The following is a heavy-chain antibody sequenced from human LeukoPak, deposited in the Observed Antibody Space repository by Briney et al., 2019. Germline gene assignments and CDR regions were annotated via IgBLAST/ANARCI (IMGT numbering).Heavy chain of an antibody. Sequence: ASVKVSCKVSGNTLSALAIHWVRQAPQKGLEWMGGFDAEDGETIYAQKFQGRVTLTEDTSTDTAYMKLSSLRSEDTAVYFCATGPLFLKPYGLDVWGNGTTATVSS. CDR1: GNTLSALA. CDR3: ATGPLFLKPYGLDV. CDR2: FDAEDGET. V-gene: IGHV1-24*01. D-gene: IGHD2-21*01. J-gene: IGHJ6*04.